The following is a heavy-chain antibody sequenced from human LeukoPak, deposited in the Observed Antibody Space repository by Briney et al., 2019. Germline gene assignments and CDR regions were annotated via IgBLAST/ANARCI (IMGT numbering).Heavy chain of an antibody. CDR2: INCNTGGT. Sequence: ASVKVSCKASGYTFIGYYIHWVRQAPGQGLEWMGWINCNTGGTNFAQRFQGRVTMTRDTSISTVYMEMSRPRSDDTAVYYCARLNYYDSHPRVDYWGQGTLVTVSS. CDR3: ARLNYYDSHPRVDY. CDR1: GYTFIGYY. D-gene: IGHD3-10*01. V-gene: IGHV1-2*02. J-gene: IGHJ4*02.